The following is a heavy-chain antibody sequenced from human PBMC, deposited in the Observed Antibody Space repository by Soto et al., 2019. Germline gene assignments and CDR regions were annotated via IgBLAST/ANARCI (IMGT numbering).Heavy chain of an antibody. D-gene: IGHD5-12*01. CDR3: AKAQIVATIRCSSDY. CDR1: GFTFNSYA. CDR2: ISGSGGST. J-gene: IGHJ4*02. Sequence: EVQLLESGGGLVQPGGSMRLSCAASGFTFNSYAMSWVRQAPGKGLEWVSAISGSGGSTYYADSVKGRFTISRDNSKNTLYLQMNSLRAEDTAVYYCAKAQIVATIRCSSDYWGQGTLVTVSS. V-gene: IGHV3-23*01.